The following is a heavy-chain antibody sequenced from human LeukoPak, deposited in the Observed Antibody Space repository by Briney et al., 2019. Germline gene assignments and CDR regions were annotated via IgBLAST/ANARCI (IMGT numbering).Heavy chain of an antibody. Sequence: ASVKVSCKASGYTFTSYDINWVRQATGQGLEWMGWMNPNSGNTGYAQKFQGRVTMTRNTSISTAYMELSSLRSEDTAVYYCARVGQQLRLWYFDLWGRGTLVTASS. D-gene: IGHD5-18*01. CDR3: ARVGQQLRLWYFDL. CDR2: MNPNSGNT. V-gene: IGHV1-8*01. CDR1: GYTFTSYD. J-gene: IGHJ2*01.